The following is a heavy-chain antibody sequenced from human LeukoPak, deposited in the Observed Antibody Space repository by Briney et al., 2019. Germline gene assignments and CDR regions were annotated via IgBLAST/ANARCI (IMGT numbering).Heavy chain of an antibody. Sequence: GGSLRLSCAASGFTFSSYSMNWVRQAPGKGLEWVSYISSSSSTIYYADSVKVRFTISRDNAKNSLYLQMNSRRAEDTAVYYCARGVDILTGYYLFDYWGQGTLVTVSS. J-gene: IGHJ4*02. CDR2: ISSSSSTI. D-gene: IGHD3-9*01. CDR1: GFTFSSYS. CDR3: ARGVDILTGYYLFDY. V-gene: IGHV3-48*01.